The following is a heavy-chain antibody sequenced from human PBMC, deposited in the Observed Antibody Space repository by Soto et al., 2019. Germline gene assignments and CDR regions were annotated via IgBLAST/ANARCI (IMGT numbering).Heavy chain of an antibody. V-gene: IGHV3-23*01. Sequence: EVQLLESGGGLVQPGGSLRLSCAASGFAFSSSAMSWVRQAPGKGLEWVSAISDSGSTYYADSVKGRFTISRDNSKNTXXXXXXXXXXXXXXXXXXXXXXXXXXXXXXXXXGAFEIWGQGIMVIVSS. CDR1: GFAFSSSA. CDR3: XXXXXXXXXXXXXXXGAFEI. J-gene: IGHJ3*02. CDR2: ISDSGST.